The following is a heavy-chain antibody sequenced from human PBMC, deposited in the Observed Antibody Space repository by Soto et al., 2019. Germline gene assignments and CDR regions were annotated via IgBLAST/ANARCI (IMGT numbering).Heavy chain of an antibody. CDR3: AREVIRSSGWYVGASPFDY. V-gene: IGHV3-33*08. Sequence: GGSLRLSCAASGFIFRNYAMSWVRQAPGKGLEWVSVIWFDGSNEYYADSVKGRFTISRDNSKNTLYLQMNSLRAEDTAVYYCAREVIRSSGWYVGASPFDYWGQGTLVTVSS. CDR1: GFIFRNYA. CDR2: IWFDGSNE. D-gene: IGHD6-19*01. J-gene: IGHJ4*02.